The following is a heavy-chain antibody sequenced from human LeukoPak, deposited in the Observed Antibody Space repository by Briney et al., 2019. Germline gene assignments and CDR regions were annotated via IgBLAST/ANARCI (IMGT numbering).Heavy chain of an antibody. V-gene: IGHV1-18*01. CDR2: ISAYNGNT. D-gene: IGHD3-3*01. CDR1: GYTFTNYG. CDR3: ARGDPLEAFDI. J-gene: IGHJ3*02. Sequence: ASVKVSCKASGYTFTNYGINWVRQAPGQGLEWMGWISAYNGNTSYAQNLQGRVSMTTDTSTSTAYMELRSLRSDDTAVYYCARGDPLEAFDIWGQGTMVTVSS.